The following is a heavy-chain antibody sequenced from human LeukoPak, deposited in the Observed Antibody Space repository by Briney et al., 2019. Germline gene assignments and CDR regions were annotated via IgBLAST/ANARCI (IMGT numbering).Heavy chain of an antibody. CDR1: GGSISSYY. CDR2: IYTTGST. Sequence: PSETLSLTCTVSGGSISSYYWSWLRQPAGKGLECLGVIYTTGSTNYNPSFKSRVTISVDTSKNQFSLKLSSVTAADTAVYYCARDTVVVVPAAIGTVAGQYYFDYWGQGTLVTVSS. V-gene: IGHV4-4*07. CDR3: ARDTVVVVPAAIGTVAGQYYFDY. J-gene: IGHJ4*02. D-gene: IGHD2-2*01.